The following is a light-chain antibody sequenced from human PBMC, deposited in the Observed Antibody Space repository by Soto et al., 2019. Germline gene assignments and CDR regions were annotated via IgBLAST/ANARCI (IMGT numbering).Light chain of an antibody. CDR2: DAY. Sequence: DIQMTQSPSTLSASVGDRVTITCRASQSIDNWLAWYQQKPGKAPKLLIYDAYNLESGVPSRFSGSGSGTEFTLTIGSLQPDDFATYYCQQYETYFRYTFGQGTKLDIK. J-gene: IGKJ2*01. CDR3: QQYETYFRYT. V-gene: IGKV1-5*01. CDR1: QSIDNW.